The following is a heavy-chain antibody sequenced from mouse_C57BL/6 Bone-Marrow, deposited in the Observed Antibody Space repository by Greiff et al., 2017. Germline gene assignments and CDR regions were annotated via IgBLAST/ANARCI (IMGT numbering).Heavy chain of an antibody. J-gene: IGHJ1*03. CDR3: AAGSRGDWYFDV. CDR1: YFAFMASA. Sequence: LQQSGAELVRPGSSVKLSCKDSYFAFMASAMHWVKQRPGHGLEWIGSFNMYSDATEYSEKFKGKATLTANPSSRTAYMELSSLTSEAAAVYYCAAGSRGDWYFDVWGTGTTVTVSS. CDR2: FNMYSDAT. V-gene: IGHV1-49*01. D-gene: IGHD1-1*01.